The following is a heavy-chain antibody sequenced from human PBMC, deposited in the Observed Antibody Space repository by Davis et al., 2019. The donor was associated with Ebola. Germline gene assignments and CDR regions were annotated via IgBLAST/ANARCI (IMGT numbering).Heavy chain of an antibody. Sequence: ASVKVSCKASGYTFTSYGISWVRQAPGQGLEWMGWISAYNGNTNYAQKLQGRVTMTTDTSTSTAYMELRSLRSDDTAVYYCAIARDYYDSSGSREFDPWGQGTLVTVSS. CDR2: ISAYNGNT. D-gene: IGHD3-22*01. CDR3: AIARDYYDSSGSREFDP. CDR1: GYTFTSYG. V-gene: IGHV1-18*01. J-gene: IGHJ5*02.